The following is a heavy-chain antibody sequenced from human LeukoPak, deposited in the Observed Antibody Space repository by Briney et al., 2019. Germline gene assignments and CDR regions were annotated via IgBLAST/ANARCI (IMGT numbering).Heavy chain of an antibody. CDR2: IRANSGNT. V-gene: IGHV1-18*01. J-gene: IGHJ4*02. D-gene: IGHD3-16*01. Sequence: ASVKVSCKPSGYSFTRSGISWVRQAPGQGLEWMAWIRANSGNTNYAQNFQDRVTLTTDRSTSTAYMELRSLRSDDTAVYYCARDVNYAFDYRGQGTLVTVSS. CDR1: GYSFTRSG. CDR3: ARDVNYAFDY.